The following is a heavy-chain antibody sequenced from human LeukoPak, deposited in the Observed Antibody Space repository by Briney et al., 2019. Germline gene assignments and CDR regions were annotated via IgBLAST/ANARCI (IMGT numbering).Heavy chain of an antibody. CDR1: GGSIGTNC. V-gene: IGHV4-59*01. CDR3: ARSDTHHIHSSSWHFDY. J-gene: IGHJ4*02. D-gene: IGHD6-13*01. Sequence: PSETLSLTCSVSGGSIGTNCWSWIRQVPGKGLEWIGYSSYSGSSNYNPSLKSRVTISVDTSKTQFSLYLNSVTAADTAVYYCARSDTHHIHSSSWHFDYWGQGTLVTVSS. CDR2: SSYSGSS.